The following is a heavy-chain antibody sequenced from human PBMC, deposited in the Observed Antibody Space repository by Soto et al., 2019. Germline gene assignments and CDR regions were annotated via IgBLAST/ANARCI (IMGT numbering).Heavy chain of an antibody. CDR1: GGTSNRYA. V-gene: IGHV1-69*01. CDR2: SIPIFGTA. D-gene: IGHD3-16*01. Sequence: QVQLVQSGAEVKKPGSSVKVSCKASGGTSNRYAFSWVRQAPGQGLEWMGGSIPIFGTANYAQKFKGRATITADESTSTGYMELSRLRSDDTTTYYCATGRGSGGFDSWGQGTQVIVSS. J-gene: IGHJ4*02. CDR3: ATGRGSGGFDS.